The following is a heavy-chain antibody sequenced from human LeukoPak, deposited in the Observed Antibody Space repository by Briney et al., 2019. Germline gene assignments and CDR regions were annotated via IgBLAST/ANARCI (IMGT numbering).Heavy chain of an antibody. CDR3: ARVVIQIYYYYYYYMDV. CDR2: INHSGST. Sequence: SETLSLTCTVSGGSISSSSYYWSWIRQPPGKGLEWIGEINHSGSTNYNPSLKSRVTISVDTSKNQFSLKLSSVTAADTAVYYCARVVIQIYYYYYYYMDVWGKGTTVTVSS. V-gene: IGHV4-39*07. D-gene: IGHD3-16*02. J-gene: IGHJ6*03. CDR1: GGSISSSSYY.